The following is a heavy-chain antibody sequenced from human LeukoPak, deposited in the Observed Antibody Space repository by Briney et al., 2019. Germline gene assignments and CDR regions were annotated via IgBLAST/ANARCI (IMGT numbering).Heavy chain of an antibody. CDR2: IYYSGST. V-gene: IGHV4-59*01. J-gene: IGHJ3*02. CDR1: GGSISSYY. Sequence: SETLSLTCAVSGGSISSYYWSWIRQPPGKGLEWIGYIYYSGSTNYNPSLKSRVTISVDTSKNQFSLKLSSVTAADTAVYYCARSPLSSAFDIWGQGTMVTVSS. CDR3: ARSPLSSAFDI.